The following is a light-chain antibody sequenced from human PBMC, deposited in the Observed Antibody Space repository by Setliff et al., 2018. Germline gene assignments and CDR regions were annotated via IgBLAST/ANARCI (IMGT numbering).Light chain of an antibody. CDR1: QAIGSW. Sequence: DIQMTQSPSSVSASVGDRVIINCRASQAIGSWLAWYQQKPGQAPKLLISAASNLKTGVPSRFGGSGSGTDFSLTISGLQPEDFATYYCQQSFNFPVSFGGGTKVDNK. CDR3: QQSFNFPVS. V-gene: IGKV1-12*01. J-gene: IGKJ4*01. CDR2: AAS.